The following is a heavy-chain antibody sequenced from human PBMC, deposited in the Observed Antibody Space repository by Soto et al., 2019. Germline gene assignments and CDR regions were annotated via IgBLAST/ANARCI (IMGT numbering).Heavy chain of an antibody. D-gene: IGHD6-13*01. V-gene: IGHV3-49*03. CDR1: GFTFGDYA. CDR3: TRSLARDYYYGMDV. CDR2: IRSKAYGGTT. J-gene: IGHJ6*02. Sequence: GGSLRLSCTASGFTFGDYAMHWFRQAPGKGLEWVGFIRSKAYGGTTEYAASVKGRFTISRDDYKSIAYLQMNSLKTEDTAVDYCTRSLARDYYYGMDVWGQGTTVTVSS.